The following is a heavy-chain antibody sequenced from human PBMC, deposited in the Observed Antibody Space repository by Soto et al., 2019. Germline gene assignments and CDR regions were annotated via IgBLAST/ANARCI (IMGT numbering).Heavy chain of an antibody. D-gene: IGHD5-18*01. J-gene: IGHJ4*02. Sequence: GGSLRLSCAVSGVTLTNVWMNWVRQAPGKGPEWVGRIKIKADGGTTDYAAPVKGRFTISRDDSENTLYLQMNSLKTEDTAVYYCSHGYYQYFDSWGQGTLVTVSS. CDR2: IKIKADGGTT. CDR1: GVTLTNVW. CDR3: SHGYYQYFDS. V-gene: IGHV3-15*07.